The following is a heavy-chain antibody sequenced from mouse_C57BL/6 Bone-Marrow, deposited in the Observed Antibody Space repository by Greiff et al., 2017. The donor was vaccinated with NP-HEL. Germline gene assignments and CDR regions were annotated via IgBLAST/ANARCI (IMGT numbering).Heavy chain of an antibody. CDR3: ARVLNYGSSPYYFDY. Sequence: QVHVKQSDAELVKPGASVKISCKVSGYTFTDHTIHWMKQRPEQGLEWIGYIYPRDGSTKYNEKFKGKATLTADKSSSTAYMQLDSLTSEDSAVYFCARVLNYGSSPYYFDYWGQGTTLTVSS. V-gene: IGHV1-78*01. D-gene: IGHD1-1*01. CDR2: IYPRDGST. J-gene: IGHJ2*01. CDR1: GYTFTDHT.